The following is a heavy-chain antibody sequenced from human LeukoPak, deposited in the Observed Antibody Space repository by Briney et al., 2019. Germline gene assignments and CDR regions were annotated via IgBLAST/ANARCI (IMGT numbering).Heavy chain of an antibody. CDR3: ARLGRDYYGSGSYYSLDY. V-gene: IGHV5-51*01. J-gene: IGHJ4*02. D-gene: IGHD3-10*01. Sequence: GESLKISCKGSGYSFTSYWIGWVRQMPGKGLEWMGIIYPGDSDTRYSPSFQGQVTISADKSISTAYLRWSSLKASDTAMYYCARLGRDYYGSGSYYSLDYWGQGTLVTVSS. CDR2: IYPGDSDT. CDR1: GYSFTSYW.